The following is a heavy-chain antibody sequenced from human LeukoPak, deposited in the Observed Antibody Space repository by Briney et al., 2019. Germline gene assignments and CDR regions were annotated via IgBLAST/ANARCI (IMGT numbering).Heavy chain of an antibody. J-gene: IGHJ4*02. CDR3: ASISYSSSWRVMTS. D-gene: IGHD6-13*01. V-gene: IGHV3-11*04. CDR1: GFTFSDYY. Sequence: GGSLRLSCAASGFTFSDYYMSWISQAPGKGLEWVSYISSSGSTIYYADPVKGRFTISRDNAKNSLYLQMNSLRDEDTAVYYCASISYSSSWRVMTSWGQGTLVTVSS. CDR2: ISSSGSTI.